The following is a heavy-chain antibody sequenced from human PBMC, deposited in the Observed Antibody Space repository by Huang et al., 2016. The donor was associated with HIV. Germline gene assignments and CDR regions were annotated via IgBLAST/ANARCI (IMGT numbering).Heavy chain of an antibody. CDR3: ARGSSVLPTT. J-gene: IGHJ5*02. V-gene: IGHV4-30-4*08. CDR1: GGSISSGGYY. D-gene: IGHD2-8*02. Sequence: QVQLQESGPGLVKPSQTLSLTCTVSGGSISSGGYYWIWIRQPPGKGLEWIGHIYYSGTTSYNPSLKSRLTISLDTSKNQFSLNLGSVTAADTAVYYCARGSSVLPTTWGQGTLVTVSS. CDR2: IYYSGTT.